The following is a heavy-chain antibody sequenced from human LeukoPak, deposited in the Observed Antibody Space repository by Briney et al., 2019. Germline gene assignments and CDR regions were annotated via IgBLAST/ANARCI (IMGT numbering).Heavy chain of an antibody. Sequence: SETLSLTCTVSGGSVTDYYWSWIRQPPGKGLEWIGYISYSGSTNYSPSLKSRVTISVDTSKNQFSLKLSSVTAADTAVYYCARIFRDGYNYWGIDYWGQGTLVTVSS. CDR2: ISYSGST. V-gene: IGHV4-59*02. J-gene: IGHJ4*02. CDR3: ARIFRDGYNYWGIDY. CDR1: GGSVTDYY. D-gene: IGHD5-24*01.